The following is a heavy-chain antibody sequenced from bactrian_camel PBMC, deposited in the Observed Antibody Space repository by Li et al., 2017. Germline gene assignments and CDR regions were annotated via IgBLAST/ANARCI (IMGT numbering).Heavy chain of an antibody. CDR3: AADDGRNVYPRCASKSDYNV. V-gene: IGHV3-3*01. D-gene: IGHD6*01. J-gene: IGHJ4*01. CDR2: ISSNRGRI. CDR1: GYTYSSFC. Sequence: HVQLVESGGDSVQAGGSLRLSCAAFGYTYSSFCVGWFRQAPGKEREGVASISSNRGRIRYEDSVKGRFTISRDTAKNTVYLQMSNLKPEDTAMYYCAADDGRNVYPRCASKSDYNVWGQGTQVTVS.